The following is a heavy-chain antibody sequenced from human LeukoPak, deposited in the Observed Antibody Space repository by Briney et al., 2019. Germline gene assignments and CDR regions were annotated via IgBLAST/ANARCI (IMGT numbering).Heavy chain of an antibody. V-gene: IGHV6-1*01. CDR3: ARVAIVVVVAATPGYYYYGMDV. D-gene: IGHD2-15*01. Sequence: SQTLSLTCAISGDSVSSNSAAWNWIRQSPSRGLEWLGRTYYRSKWYNDYAVSVKSRITINTDTSKNQFSLQLNSVTPEDTAVYYCARVAIVVVVAATPGYYYYGMDVWGQGTTVTVSS. CDR2: TYYRSKWYN. J-gene: IGHJ6*02. CDR1: GDSVSSNSAA.